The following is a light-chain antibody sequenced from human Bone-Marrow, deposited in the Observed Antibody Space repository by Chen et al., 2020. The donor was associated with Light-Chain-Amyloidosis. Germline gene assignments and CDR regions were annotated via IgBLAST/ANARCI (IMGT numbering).Light chain of an antibody. CDR1: DLPTKY. V-gene: IGLV3-25*03. Sequence: SYVLTQPPSAASSPGPTASITCSGDDLPTKYAYWYQQKPGQAPVLVIHRDTERPSGISERFSGSSSGTTATLTISGVQAEDEADYHCQSADSSGTYEVIFGGGTKLTVL. J-gene: IGLJ2*01. CDR3: QSADSSGTYEVI. CDR2: RDT.